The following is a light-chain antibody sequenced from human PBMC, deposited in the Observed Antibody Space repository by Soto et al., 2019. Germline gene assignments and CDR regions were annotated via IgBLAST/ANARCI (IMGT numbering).Light chain of an antibody. CDR2: DAS. V-gene: IGKV1-33*01. Sequence: DIQMTQSPSSLSASVGDRVTITCQASQDISNYLNWYQQKPGKAPKLLIYDASNLETGVPSRFSESGSGTDFTFTISSLQLEDIATYYCQQYDNLLLTFGGGTKVEIK. J-gene: IGKJ4*01. CDR1: QDISNY. CDR3: QQYDNLLLT.